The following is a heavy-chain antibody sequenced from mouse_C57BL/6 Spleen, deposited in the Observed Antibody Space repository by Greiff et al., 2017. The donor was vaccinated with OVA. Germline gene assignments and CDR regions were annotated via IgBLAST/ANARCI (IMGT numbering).Heavy chain of an antibody. Sequence: QVQLQQSGPELVKPGASVKLSCKASGYTFTSYDINWVKQRPGQGLEWIGWIYPRDGSTKYNEKFKGKATLTVDTSSSTAYMELHSLTSEDSAVYFGARCALPYYGSSYDYFDYWGQGTTLTVSS. V-gene: IGHV1-85*01. CDR1: GYTFTSYD. CDR3: ARCALPYYGSSYDYFDY. D-gene: IGHD1-1*01. J-gene: IGHJ2*01. CDR2: IYPRDGST.